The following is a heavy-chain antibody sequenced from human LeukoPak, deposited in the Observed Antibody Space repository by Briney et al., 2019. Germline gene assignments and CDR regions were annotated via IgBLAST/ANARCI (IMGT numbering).Heavy chain of an antibody. D-gene: IGHD3-10*01. CDR1: GFTFSSYA. CDR2: ISGSGGST. Sequence: PGGSLRLSCAASGFTFSSYAMSWVRQAPGKGLEWVSAISGSGGSTYYADSVKGRFTISRDNAQNSLYLQMNRLRAEDTAVYYCARVRNYGSGSFYTFDYWGQGTLVTVSS. CDR3: ARVRNYGSGSFYTFDY. J-gene: IGHJ4*02. V-gene: IGHV3-23*01.